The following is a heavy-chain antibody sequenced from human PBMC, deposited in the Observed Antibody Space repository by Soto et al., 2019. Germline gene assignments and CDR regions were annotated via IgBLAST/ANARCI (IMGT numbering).Heavy chain of an antibody. CDR2: ISYDGSNK. CDR3: ARDGSLGYYGSGSPYGMDV. D-gene: IGHD3-10*01. J-gene: IGHJ6*02. Sequence: GGSLRLSCAASGFTFSSYAMHWVRQAPGKGLEWVAVISYDGSNKYYADSVKGRFTISRDNSKNTLYLQMNSLRAEDTAVYYCARDGSLGYYGSGSPYGMDVWGQGTTVTVSS. V-gene: IGHV3-30-3*01. CDR1: GFTFSSYA.